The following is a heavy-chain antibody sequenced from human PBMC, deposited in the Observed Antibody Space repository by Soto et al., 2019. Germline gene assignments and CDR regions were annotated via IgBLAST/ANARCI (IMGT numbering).Heavy chain of an antibody. CDR2: ISDSGDTI. Sequence: PGGSLRLSCAASGFTFSGFYMSWIRQAPGKGLEWVSYISDSGDTIYYADSVKGRFTISRDNAKNSVYLQMNSVRAENTAVYYCARDLGRTAAGYYYYYAMDVWGQGTTVTVSS. CDR3: ARDLGRTAAGYYYYYAMDV. J-gene: IGHJ6*02. CDR1: GFTFSGFY. D-gene: IGHD2-2*01. V-gene: IGHV3-11*01.